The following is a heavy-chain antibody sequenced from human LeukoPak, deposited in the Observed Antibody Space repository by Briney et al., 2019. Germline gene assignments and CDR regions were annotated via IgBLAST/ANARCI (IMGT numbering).Heavy chain of an antibody. CDR2: IYYSGST. Sequence: SETLSLTCTVSGGSISSYYWSWIRQPPGKGLEWIGYIYYSGSTNYNPSLKSRVTISVGTSKNQFSLKLSSVTAADTAVYYCARSRGNLYFQHWGQGTLVTVSS. J-gene: IGHJ1*01. CDR1: GGSISSYY. CDR3: ARSRGNLYFQH. D-gene: IGHD6-25*01. V-gene: IGHV4-59*01.